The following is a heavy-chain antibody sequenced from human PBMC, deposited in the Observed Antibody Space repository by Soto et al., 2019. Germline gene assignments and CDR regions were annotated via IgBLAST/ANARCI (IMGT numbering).Heavy chain of an antibody. J-gene: IGHJ4*02. V-gene: IGHV5-51*01. CDR1: GYTFTNYW. CDR3: ARRKLLCSGGSCYGTNDLDS. CDR2: VFPGDSET. D-gene: IGHD2-15*01. Sequence: DVQLVQSGPEVRKPGESLTISCEVSGYTFTNYWVTWVRQMPGKGLEWMGSVFPGDSETTYSPSFQGQVTFSADQSTSTAFLQWNSLRASDTAVYYCARRKLLCSGGSCYGTNDLDSWGQGTKVTVSS.